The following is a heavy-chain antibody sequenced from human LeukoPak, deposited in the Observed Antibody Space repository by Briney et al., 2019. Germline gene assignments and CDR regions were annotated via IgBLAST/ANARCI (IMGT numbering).Heavy chain of an antibody. CDR2: MNPNSGNT. CDR3: ARVRRLSTTVTTLSY. Sequence: ASVKVSCKASGYTFTSYGISWVRQAPGQGLEWMGWMNPNSGNTGYAQKFQGRVTMTRNTSISTAYMELSSLRSEDTAVYYCARVRRLSTTVTTLSYWGQGTLVTVSS. V-gene: IGHV1-8*02. D-gene: IGHD4-17*01. J-gene: IGHJ4*02. CDR1: GYTFTSYG.